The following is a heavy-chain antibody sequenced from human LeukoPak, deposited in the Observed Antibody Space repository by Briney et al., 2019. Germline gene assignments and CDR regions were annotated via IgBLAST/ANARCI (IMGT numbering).Heavy chain of an antibody. D-gene: IGHD1-1*01. J-gene: IGHJ4*02. Sequence: GGSLRLSCAASGFTFCNYGMHWVRQAPGKGLEWVANIKVDGSEKYYVDSVKGRFTISRDNAENSLYLQMNSLRAEDTAVYYCARKTGTTGEAFDYWGQGTQVTVSS. CDR1: GFTFCNYG. CDR2: IKVDGSEK. CDR3: ARKTGTTGEAFDY. V-gene: IGHV3-7*03.